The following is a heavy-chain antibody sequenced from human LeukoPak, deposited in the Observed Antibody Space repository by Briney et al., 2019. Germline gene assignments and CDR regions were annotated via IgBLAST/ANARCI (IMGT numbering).Heavy chain of an antibody. CDR2: ISYTGTYI. CDR3: ARDLIDIVVVPAAQDYFDY. Sequence: GGSLRLSCAASAFSLNAYNMNWVRQVPGKGLEWVSSISYTGTYIYYADSVKGRFTISRDNAKNSLYLQMNSLRAEDTAVYYCARDLIDIVVVPAAQDYFDYWGQGTLVTVSS. D-gene: IGHD2-2*01. V-gene: IGHV3-21*01. CDR1: AFSLNAYN. J-gene: IGHJ4*02.